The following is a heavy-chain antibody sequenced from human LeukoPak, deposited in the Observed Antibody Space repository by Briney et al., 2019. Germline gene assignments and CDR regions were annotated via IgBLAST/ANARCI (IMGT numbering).Heavy chain of an antibody. J-gene: IGHJ4*02. Sequence: SETLSLTCTVSGGSISSYYWSWIRQPPGKGLEWIGYIYYSGSTNYNPSLKSRVTISVDTSKNQFSLKLSSVTAADTAVYYCASGTTVTPCYFDYWGQGTLVTVSS. CDR1: GGSISSYY. V-gene: IGHV4-59*01. CDR3: ASGTTVTPCYFDY. CDR2: IYYSGST. D-gene: IGHD4-17*01.